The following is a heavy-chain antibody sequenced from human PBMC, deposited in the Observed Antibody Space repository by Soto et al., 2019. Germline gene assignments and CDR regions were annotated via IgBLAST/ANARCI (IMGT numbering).Heavy chain of an antibody. CDR2: IYYSGST. CDR3: ARYCSGPSCLISPGEDYNYYYMNV. V-gene: IGHV4-31*03. D-gene: IGHD2-2*01. J-gene: IGHJ6*03. CDR1: GGSISSGGYY. Sequence: SETLSLTCTVSGGSISSGGYYWSWIRQHPGKGLEWIGYIYYSGSTYYNPSLKSRVTISVDTSKNQFSLKLSSVTAADTAVYYGARYCSGPSCLISPGEDYNYYYMNVWGKGTTVT.